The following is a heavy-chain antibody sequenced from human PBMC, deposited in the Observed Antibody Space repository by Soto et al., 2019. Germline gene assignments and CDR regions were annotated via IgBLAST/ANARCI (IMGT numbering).Heavy chain of an antibody. CDR2: ISGSGGST. J-gene: IGHJ4*01. D-gene: IGHD3-10*01. CDR3: AKDLVYYYGAGSYLDY. CDR1: GFTFSSYA. Sequence: GGSLRLSCAASGFTFSSYAMSWVRQDPGKGLEWVSAISGSGGSTYYADSVKGRFTISRDNSKNTLCLQMNSLRAEDTAVYYCAKDLVYYYGAGSYLDYWGHGTLVTVAS. V-gene: IGHV3-23*01.